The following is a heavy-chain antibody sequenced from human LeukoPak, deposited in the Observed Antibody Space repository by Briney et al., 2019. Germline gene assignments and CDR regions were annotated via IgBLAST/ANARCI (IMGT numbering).Heavy chain of an antibody. CDR2: IKQAGSEK. CDR1: GFTFSNYW. J-gene: IGHJ4*02. CDR3: ARELSARWLLNDY. D-gene: IGHD4-23*01. Sequence: PGGSLRLSCAASGFTFSNYWMTWVRQAPGKGLEWVAHIKQAGSEKYYVASVEGRSTISRDNAETSLYVQMNSLRAEATAVYYCARELSARWLLNDYWGQGTLVTVSS. V-gene: IGHV3-7*05.